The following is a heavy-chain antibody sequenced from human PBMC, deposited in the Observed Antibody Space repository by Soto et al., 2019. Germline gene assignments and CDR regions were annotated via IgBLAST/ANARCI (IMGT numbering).Heavy chain of an antibody. V-gene: IGHV3-30-3*01. J-gene: IGHJ6*02. CDR2: ISYDGSNK. CDR3: ARDYYRFNSGYGFSMDA. D-gene: IGHD5-12*01. Sequence: QVQLVESGGGVVQPGRSLGRSCAASGFTFSSYAMHWVRQAPGKGLEWVAVISYDGSNKYYADSVKGRFTISRDNSKNTLYLQMNSLRAEDTAVYYCARDYYRFNSGYGFSMDAWGQGTTVTVSS. CDR1: GFTFSSYA.